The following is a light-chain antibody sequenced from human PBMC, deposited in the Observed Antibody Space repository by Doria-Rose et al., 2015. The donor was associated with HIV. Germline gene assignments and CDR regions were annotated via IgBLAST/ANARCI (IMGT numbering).Light chain of an antibody. CDR1: QSFSSTY. J-gene: IGKJ1*01. V-gene: IGKV3-20*01. CDR2: DGS. Sequence: TQSPGTLSLSPGERATPSCRASQSFSSTYLAWYQQKPSQAPSLLIYDGSTRATGIPDRFSASGSGTDFTLTINRLEPEDFALYYCHQYGTSWTFGQGTKVEI. CDR3: HQYGTSWT.